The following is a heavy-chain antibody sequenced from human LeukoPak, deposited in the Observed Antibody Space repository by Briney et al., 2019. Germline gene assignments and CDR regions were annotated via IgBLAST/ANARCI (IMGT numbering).Heavy chain of an antibody. CDR3: ARDRTTFGELYDYYYYYMDV. V-gene: IGHV1-69*05. CDR1: GGTFSSYA. Sequence: SVNVSCKASGGTFSSYAISWVRQAPGQGLEWMGGIIPIFGTANYAQKFQGRVTITTDESTSTAYMELSSLRSEDTAVYYCARDRTTFGELYDYYYYYMDVWGKGTTVTVSS. D-gene: IGHD3-10*01. J-gene: IGHJ6*03. CDR2: IIPIFGTA.